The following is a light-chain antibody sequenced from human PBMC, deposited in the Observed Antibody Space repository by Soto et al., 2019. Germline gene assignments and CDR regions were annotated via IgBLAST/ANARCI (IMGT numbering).Light chain of an antibody. Sequence: EIVLTQSPATLSLSPGERATLSCRASQSVSSYLAWYQQKPGQAPRLLIYDASNRASGVPSRFSGSGSGTEFTLTISSLQPDDFATYYCQQYNSYPVTFGGGTKV. CDR1: QSVSSY. CDR3: QQYNSYPVT. V-gene: IGKV3-11*01. CDR2: DAS. J-gene: IGKJ4*01.